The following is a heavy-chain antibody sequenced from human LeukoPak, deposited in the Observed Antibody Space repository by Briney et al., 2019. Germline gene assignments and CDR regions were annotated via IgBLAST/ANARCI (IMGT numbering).Heavy chain of an antibody. CDR2: INPNSGGT. V-gene: IGHV1-2*02. D-gene: IGHD2-15*01. CDR3: AREGRGWAFDI. J-gene: IGHJ3*02. Sequence: GASVNLSFTASGYTFSGYYIHWVRQAPGQGLEWMGWINPNSGGTNYAQKFKGRATMTRDTSISTAYMELSRLRSDDTAVYYCAREGRGWAFDIWGRGTMVTVSS. CDR1: GYTFSGYY.